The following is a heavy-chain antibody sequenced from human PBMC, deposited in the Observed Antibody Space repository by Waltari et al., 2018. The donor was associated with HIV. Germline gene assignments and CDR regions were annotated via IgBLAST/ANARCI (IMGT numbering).Heavy chain of an antibody. CDR2: IRYDGSNK. D-gene: IGHD3-22*01. Sequence: QVQLVESGGGVVQPGGSLRLSCAASGFTFSSYGMHWVRQAPGKGLEWVAFIRYDGSNKYYADSVKGRFTISRDNSKNTLYLQMNSLRAEDTAVYYCAKLWNYYDSSGYFPDWGQGTLVTVSS. CDR1: GFTFSSYG. J-gene: IGHJ4*02. V-gene: IGHV3-30*02. CDR3: AKLWNYYDSSGYFPD.